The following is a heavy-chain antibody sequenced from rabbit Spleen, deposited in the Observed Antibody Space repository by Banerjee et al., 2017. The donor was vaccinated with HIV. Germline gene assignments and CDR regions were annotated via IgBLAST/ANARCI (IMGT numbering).Heavy chain of an antibody. CDR2: IDVTTRGSI. CDR3: ARGSTMTIIGAYYYNL. Sequence: QEQLVESGGGLVKPEGSLKLSCTASGFSFSNKAVMCWVRQAPGKGLEWIACIDVTTRGSIHYANWAKGRFTISKTSSTTVTLQMTSLTAADTATYFCARGSTMTIIGAYYYNLWGPGTLVTVS. V-gene: IGHV1S45*01. D-gene: IGHD2-1*01. CDR1: GFSFSNKAV. J-gene: IGHJ4*01.